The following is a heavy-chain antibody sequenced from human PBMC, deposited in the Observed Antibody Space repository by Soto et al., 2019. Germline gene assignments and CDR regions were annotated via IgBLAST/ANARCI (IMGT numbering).Heavy chain of an antibody. V-gene: IGHV4-39*01. CDR3: ATIRYFDWSTAACD. Sequence: TVSGGSISSSSYYWGWIRQPPGKGLEWIGSIYYSGSTYYNPSLKSRVTISVGTSKNQFSQKLSSVTAADTAVYYCATIRYFDWSTAACDWGQGTLVTVSS. CDR2: IYYSGST. CDR1: GGSISSSSYY. J-gene: IGHJ4*02. D-gene: IGHD3-9*01.